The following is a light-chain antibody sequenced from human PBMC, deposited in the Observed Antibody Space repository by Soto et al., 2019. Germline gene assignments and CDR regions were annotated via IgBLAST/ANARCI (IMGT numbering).Light chain of an antibody. CDR2: EVV. J-gene: IGLJ3*02. V-gene: IGLV2-14*01. CDR3: ASYTTIGTWV. Sequence: QSALTQPASVSGSPGQSITISCTGTSSDIDYNYVSWYQQEPGKAPKLLIYEVVNRPSGISNRFSASKSANTASLSISGLQAEDEAEYYCASYTTIGTWVFGGGTKLTVL. CDR1: SSDIDYNY.